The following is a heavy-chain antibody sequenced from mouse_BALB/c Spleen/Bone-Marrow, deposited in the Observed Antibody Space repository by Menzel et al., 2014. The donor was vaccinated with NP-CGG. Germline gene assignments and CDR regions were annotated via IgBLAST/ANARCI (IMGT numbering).Heavy chain of an antibody. CDR3: ARHYYGSSDAMDY. J-gene: IGHJ4*01. Sequence: QVQLQQPGAELVKPGASVKLSCKTSGYTFTNYWIQWVKQRPGQGLGWIGEIFPGTGTTYYNEKFKGKATLTIDTSSSTAYMQLSSLTSEGSAVYFCARHYYGSSDAMDYWGQGTSVTVSS. CDR1: GYTFTNYW. CDR2: IFPGTGTT. D-gene: IGHD1-1*01. V-gene: IGHV1S132*01.